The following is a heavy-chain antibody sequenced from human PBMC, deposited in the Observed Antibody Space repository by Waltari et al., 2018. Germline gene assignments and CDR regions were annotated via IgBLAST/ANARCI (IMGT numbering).Heavy chain of an antibody. V-gene: IGHV4-61*02. CDR1: GGSISSGSYY. Sequence: QVQLQESGPGLVKPSQTLSLTCTVSGGSISSGSYYWSWIRQPAGKGLEWIGRIYTSGSTNYNPSLKSRVTISVDTSKNQFSLKLSSVTAADTAVYYCARKTGWPPQIDYWGQGTLVTVSS. CDR3: ARKTGWPPQIDY. D-gene: IGHD3-9*01. CDR2: IYTSGST. J-gene: IGHJ4*02.